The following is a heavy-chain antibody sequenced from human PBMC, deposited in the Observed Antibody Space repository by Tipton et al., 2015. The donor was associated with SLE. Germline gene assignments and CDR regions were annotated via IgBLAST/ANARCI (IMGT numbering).Heavy chain of an antibody. Sequence: TLSLTCTVSGGSISSHYWSWIRQPPGKGLEWIGSIYHSRSTYYNPSLKSRVTISVDTSKNQFSLKLSSVTAADTAVYYCARGPEQWLVNPHYFDYWGQGTLVTVSS. V-gene: IGHV4-59*08. CDR3: ARGPEQWLVNPHYFDY. J-gene: IGHJ4*02. CDR2: IYHSRST. CDR1: GGSISSHY. D-gene: IGHD6-19*01.